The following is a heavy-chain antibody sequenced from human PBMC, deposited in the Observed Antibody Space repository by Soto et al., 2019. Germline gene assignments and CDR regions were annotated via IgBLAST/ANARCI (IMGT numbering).Heavy chain of an antibody. D-gene: IGHD6-6*01. Sequence: ASVKVSCKTSGYTFHIYGITWVRQAPGRGLEWMGWISTYTGKTDYAQSLQGRVTMTTDTSTGTAYLEVRSLRSDDTAVYFCARDVYSGSGDAFDLWGQGTMVTVSS. V-gene: IGHV1-18*01. J-gene: IGHJ3*01. CDR3: ARDVYSGSGDAFDL. CDR2: ISTYTGKT. CDR1: GYTFHIYG.